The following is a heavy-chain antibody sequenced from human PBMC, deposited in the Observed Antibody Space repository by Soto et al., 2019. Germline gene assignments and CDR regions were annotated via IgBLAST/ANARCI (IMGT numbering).Heavy chain of an antibody. CDR2: IHYSGST. V-gene: IGHV4-59*11. CDR3: ARGGWSLDY. Sequence: PSETLSLTCTVSGGSIISHYWTWIRQPPGKGLEWIGYIHYSGSTDYNPSLKSRLTISVDTSKNQFSLKLRSVTAADTAVYYCARGGWSLDYWGQGTLVTVSS. CDR1: GGSIISHY. D-gene: IGHD2-15*01. J-gene: IGHJ4*02.